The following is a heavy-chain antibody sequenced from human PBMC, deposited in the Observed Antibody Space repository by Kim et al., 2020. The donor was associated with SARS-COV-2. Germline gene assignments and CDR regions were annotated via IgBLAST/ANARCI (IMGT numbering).Heavy chain of an antibody. CDR2: ISYDGSNK. Sequence: GGSLRLSCAASGFTFSSYAMHWVRQAPGKGLEWVAVISYDGSNKYYADSVKGRFTISRDNSKNTLYLQMNSLRAEDTAVYYCARDTVVVFITTPTDYWGQGTLVTVSS. J-gene: IGHJ4*02. D-gene: IGHD3-22*01. CDR1: GFTFSSYA. V-gene: IGHV3-30*04. CDR3: ARDTVVVFITTPTDY.